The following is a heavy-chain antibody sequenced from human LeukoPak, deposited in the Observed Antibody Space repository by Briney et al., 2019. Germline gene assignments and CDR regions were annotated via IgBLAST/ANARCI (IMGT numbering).Heavy chain of an antibody. CDR2: IYYSGST. V-gene: IGHV4-59*01. D-gene: IGHD4-23*01. CDR3: ARFRVVTPAFGLDP. CDR1: GGSISSYY. J-gene: IGHJ5*02. Sequence: SETLSLTCTVSGGSISSYYWSWIRQPPGKGLEWIGYIYYSGSTNYNPSLKSRVTISVDTSKNQFSLKRSSVTAADTAVYYCARFRVVTPAFGLDPWGQGTLVTVSS.